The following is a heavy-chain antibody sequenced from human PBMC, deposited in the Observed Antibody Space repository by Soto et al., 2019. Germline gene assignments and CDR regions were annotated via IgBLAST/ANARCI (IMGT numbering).Heavy chain of an antibody. CDR2: MSSTSSTI. Sequence: EVQLVESGGGLGQPGGSVSLSGAASGFTFRSYRLNWVLQAPGTGLEWVSYMSSTSSTIYYADSLKGRFTISKDNAKNSLYLPLTSLSDEGRAVYYCASGKVCAEGGYWGPGTLVTVSS. CDR1: GFTFRSYR. J-gene: IGHJ4*02. CDR3: ASGKVCAEGGY. D-gene: IGHD3-16*01. V-gene: IGHV3-48*02.